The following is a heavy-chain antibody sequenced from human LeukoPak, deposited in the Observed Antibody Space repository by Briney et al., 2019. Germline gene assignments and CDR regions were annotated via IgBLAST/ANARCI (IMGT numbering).Heavy chain of an antibody. J-gene: IGHJ4*02. CDR1: GFTFSDFG. Sequence: GGSLRLSCTASGFTFSDFGLHWVRQAPGKGLEWVAVIWYDGSKRYYADSVKGRFTISRDDSKNTVYLQMTSLRAEDTAVYYCARDLGVTNYYFDYWGQGTLVTVSS. CDR2: IWYDGSKR. V-gene: IGHV3-33*01. D-gene: IGHD2-21*02. CDR3: ARDLGVTNYYFDY.